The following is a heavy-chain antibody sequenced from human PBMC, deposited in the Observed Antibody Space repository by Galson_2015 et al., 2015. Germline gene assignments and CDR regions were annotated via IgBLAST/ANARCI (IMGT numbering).Heavy chain of an antibody. V-gene: IGHV3-21*01. CDR1: GFTFSSYS. D-gene: IGHD3-22*01. J-gene: IGHJ4*02. CDR2: ISSSSSYI. CDR3: ARMGPSTYYYDSSGYYIDY. Sequence: SLRLSCAASGFTFSSYSMNWVRQAPGKGLEWVSSISSSSSYIYYADSVKGRFTISRDNAKNSLYLQMNSLRAEDTAVYYCARMGPSTYYYDSSGYYIDYWGQGTLVTVSS.